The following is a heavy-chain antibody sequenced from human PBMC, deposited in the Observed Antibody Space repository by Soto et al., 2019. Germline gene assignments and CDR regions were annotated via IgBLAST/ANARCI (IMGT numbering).Heavy chain of an antibody. CDR1: GFTFSSYG. CDR3: GAGWYFSDY. Sequence: QVQLVESGGGVVQPGRSLRLSCAASGFTFSSYGMHWVRQAPGKGLEWVALISYDGSDKYYADSVKGRLTISRDNCKNTRYLQMNGLMVEDAAVYYGGAGWYFSDYWGQGTLVTVSS. V-gene: IGHV3-30*03. D-gene: IGHD6-19*01. J-gene: IGHJ4*02. CDR2: ISYDGSDK.